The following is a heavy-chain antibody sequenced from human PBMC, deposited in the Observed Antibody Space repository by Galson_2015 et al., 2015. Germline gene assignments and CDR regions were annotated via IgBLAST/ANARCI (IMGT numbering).Heavy chain of an antibody. CDR3: AKDPHPTGGDFDY. D-gene: IGHD1-1*01. CDR2: ISNSGDST. CDR1: GFTFSSSG. Sequence: SLRLSCAASGFTFSSSGMSWVRQAPGKGLEWVSAISNSGDSTYYPDSVKGRFTISRDNSKNTLCLQMSSLRAEDTALYYCAKDPHPTGGDFDYWGQGTLVTVSS. J-gene: IGHJ4*02. V-gene: IGHV3-23*01.